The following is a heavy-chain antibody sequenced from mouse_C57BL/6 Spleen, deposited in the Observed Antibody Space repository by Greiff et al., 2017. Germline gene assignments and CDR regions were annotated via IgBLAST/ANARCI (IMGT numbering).Heavy chain of an antibody. J-gene: IGHJ4*01. CDR2: IDPSDSYT. CDR3: AVYGSSLYAMDY. Sequence: QVQLQQPGAELVKPGASVKLSCKASGYTFTSYWMQWVKQRPGQGLEWIGEIDPSDSYTNYNQKFKGKATLTVDTSSSTAYMQLSSLTSEDSAVXYCAVYGSSLYAMDYWGQGTSVTVSS. V-gene: IGHV1-50*01. D-gene: IGHD1-1*01. CDR1: GYTFTSYW.